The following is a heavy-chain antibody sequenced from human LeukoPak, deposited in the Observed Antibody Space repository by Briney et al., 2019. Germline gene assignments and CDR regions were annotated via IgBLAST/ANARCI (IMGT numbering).Heavy chain of an antibody. D-gene: IGHD3-22*01. CDR1: GFTFSSYD. J-gene: IGHJ4*02. CDR3: AKDYDSSGYDFPFDY. Sequence: GASLRLSCTASGFTFSSYDMTRVRQAPGKGLECVSTITSSGDGTYYADSVKGRFTISRDNPKNTLYLQMNSLRAEDTAVYYCAKDYDSSGYDFPFDYWGQGTLVTVSS. CDR2: ITSSGDGT. V-gene: IGHV3-23*01.